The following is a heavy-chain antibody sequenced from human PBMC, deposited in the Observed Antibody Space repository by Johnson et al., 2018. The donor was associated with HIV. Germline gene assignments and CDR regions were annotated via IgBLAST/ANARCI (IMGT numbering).Heavy chain of an antibody. Sequence: VQLVESGGGVVQPGRSLRLSCAASGFTFSSYAMHWVRQAPGKGLEWVSVIYSGGSTYYADSVKGRCTISRDNSKNTLYLQMNSLRTEDTAVYYCARENYRRRDAFDVWGQGTVVIVSS. CDR1: GFTFSSYA. D-gene: IGHD1-7*01. J-gene: IGHJ3*01. CDR3: ARENYRRRDAFDV. CDR2: IYSGGST. V-gene: IGHV3-66*01.